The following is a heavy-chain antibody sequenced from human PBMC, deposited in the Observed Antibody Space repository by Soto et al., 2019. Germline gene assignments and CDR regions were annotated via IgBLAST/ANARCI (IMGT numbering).Heavy chain of an antibody. CDR3: ARGQEGIVATH. V-gene: IGHV4-34*01. CDR1: GGSLTGYY. Sequence: QVQLQQWGAGLLKPSETLSLTCTVNGGSLTGYYWSWIRQPPGKGLEWIEEVKDGGSTNYSPSLRGRVSISADTSKNHFYLRLNSVTAADTAVYFCARGQEGIVATHWDQGALVTVSS. D-gene: IGHD5-12*01. J-gene: IGHJ4*02. CDR2: VKDGGST.